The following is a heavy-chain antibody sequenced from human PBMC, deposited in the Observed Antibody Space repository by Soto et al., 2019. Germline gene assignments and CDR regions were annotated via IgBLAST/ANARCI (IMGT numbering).Heavy chain of an antibody. J-gene: IGHJ4*02. CDR2: IKEDGSEK. CDR3: SRDVVVGAKALNY. Sequence: LRLSCAASRFTFSNYWMTWVRQAPGKGLEWVANIKEDGSEKHYVDSVKGRFTISRDNAKNSLYLQMNSLRVEDTAVYFCSRDVVVGAKALNYWGQGALVTVSS. V-gene: IGHV3-7*01. D-gene: IGHD2-15*01. CDR1: RFTFSNYW.